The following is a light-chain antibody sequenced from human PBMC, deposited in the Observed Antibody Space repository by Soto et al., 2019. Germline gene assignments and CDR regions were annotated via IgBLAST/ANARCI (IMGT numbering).Light chain of an antibody. Sequence: QSVLTQPASVAGSPGQSITISCTRTSSDVGGYNYVSWYQQHPVKAPQLMIYDVTNRPSGVSDCFSGSKSGNTASLTISGLQAEDEADYYCSSYTSSSTPYVFGTGTKRTVL. V-gene: IGLV2-14*01. CDR2: DVT. J-gene: IGLJ1*01. CDR1: SSDVGGYNY. CDR3: SSYTSSSTPYV.